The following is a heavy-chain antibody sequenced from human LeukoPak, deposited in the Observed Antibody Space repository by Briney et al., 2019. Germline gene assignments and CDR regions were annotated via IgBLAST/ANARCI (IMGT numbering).Heavy chain of an antibody. J-gene: IGHJ5*02. V-gene: IGHV4-39*07. CDR2: IYYSGST. D-gene: IGHD2-8*01. Sequence: SSETLSLTCTVSGGSISSSSYYWGWIRQPPGKGLEWIGTIYYSGSTYKNPSLKSRVTISLDTSKNQCSLKLSSVTAADTAVYYCARIGYCTNGVCGWFDPWGQGTLVTVSS. CDR1: GGSISSSSYY. CDR3: ARIGYCTNGVCGWFDP.